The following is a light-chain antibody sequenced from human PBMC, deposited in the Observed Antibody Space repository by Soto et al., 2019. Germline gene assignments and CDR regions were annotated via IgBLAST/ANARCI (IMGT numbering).Light chain of an antibody. Sequence: QAVVTQPPSASGTPGQRVTISCSGSSSNIRSNTVNWYQQLPGTAPKLLIYNNNHRPSGVPDRISGSKSGTTASLAISGLQSEDEADYYCAAWDDSLNGVLFGGGTKVTVL. J-gene: IGLJ2*01. CDR1: SSNIRSNT. V-gene: IGLV1-44*01. CDR2: NNN. CDR3: AAWDDSLNGVL.